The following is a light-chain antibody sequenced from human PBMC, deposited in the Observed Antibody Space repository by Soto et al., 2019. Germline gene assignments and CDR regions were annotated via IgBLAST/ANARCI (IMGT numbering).Light chain of an antibody. V-gene: IGKV3-20*01. Sequence: DIVLTHYPGTLSLSPGERATLSCRASQSVSSGDLAWYQHKPRQAPRLLIYGASSRATGLPDRFSGSGSGTVFTLTISSMAPEDFAVYYCQQYGTFQFTLGPGPKVDIK. CDR1: QSVSSGD. J-gene: IGKJ3*01. CDR3: QQYGTFQFT. CDR2: GAS.